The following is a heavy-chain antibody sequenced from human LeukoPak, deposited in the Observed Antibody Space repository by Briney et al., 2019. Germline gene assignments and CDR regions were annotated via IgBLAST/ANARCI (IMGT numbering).Heavy chain of an antibody. Sequence: SETLSLTCTVSGGSISSSSYYWGWIRQAPGKGLEWIGSFEYGGSTYYNPSLKSRVTISVDTSKNQFSLKLSSVTAADTAVYYCARGGRSSGWYYFDYWGQGTLVTVSS. CDR3: ARGGRSSGWYYFDY. J-gene: IGHJ4*02. CDR1: GGSISSSSYY. CDR2: FEYGGST. V-gene: IGHV4-39*07. D-gene: IGHD6-19*01.